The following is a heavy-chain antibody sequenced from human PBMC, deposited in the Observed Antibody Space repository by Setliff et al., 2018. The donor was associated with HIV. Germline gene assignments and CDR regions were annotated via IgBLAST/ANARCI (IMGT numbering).Heavy chain of an antibody. J-gene: IGHJ4*02. Sequence: PGESLKISCAASGFTFRSYAMHWVRQAPGKGLEWVAKLLYDGSDDFYSDSVKGRFTISRDNSNNTLFLQMNSLRPEDTAVYYCAREDVMTGYSFDYWGRGTLVTVSS. CDR1: GFTFRSYA. D-gene: IGHD3-9*01. V-gene: IGHV3-30*04. CDR3: AREDVMTGYSFDY. CDR2: LLYDGSDD.